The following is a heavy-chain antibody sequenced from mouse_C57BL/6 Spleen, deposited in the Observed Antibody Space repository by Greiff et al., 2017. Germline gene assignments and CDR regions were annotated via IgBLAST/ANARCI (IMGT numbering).Heavy chain of an antibody. Sequence: VQLQQSGPELVKPGASVKLSCKASGYTFTSYDINWVKQRPGQGLEWIGWIYPSGGSTKYNEKFKGKATLTVDTSSSTAYMGLHSLTSEDSAVYFCARGGPDPGFADWGQGTLVTVAA. CDR3: ARGGPDPGFAD. V-gene: IGHV1-85*01. CDR2: IYPSGGST. CDR1: GYTFTSYD. J-gene: IGHJ3*01.